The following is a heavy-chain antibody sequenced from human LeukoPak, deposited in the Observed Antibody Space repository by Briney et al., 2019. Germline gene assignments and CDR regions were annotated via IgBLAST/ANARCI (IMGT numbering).Heavy chain of an antibody. Sequence: GGSLRLSCAASVFTFSSYAMSWVRQAPGKGLEWVSAISGSGGSTYYADSVKGRFTISRDNSKNTLYLQMNSLRAEDTAVYYCAKGLYGDYVEYFDYWGQGTLVTVSS. J-gene: IGHJ4*02. CDR3: AKGLYGDYVEYFDY. CDR1: VFTFSSYA. CDR2: ISGSGGST. V-gene: IGHV3-23*01. D-gene: IGHD4-17*01.